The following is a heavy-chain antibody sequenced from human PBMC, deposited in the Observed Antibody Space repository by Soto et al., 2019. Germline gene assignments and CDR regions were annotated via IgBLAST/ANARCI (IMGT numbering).Heavy chain of an antibody. D-gene: IGHD3-22*01. Sequence: AASVKVSCKVSGYTLTELSMHWVRQAPGKGLEWMGGFDPEDGETIYAQKFQGRVTMTEDTSTDTAYMELSSLRSEDTAVYYCATVTYYYDSSGYYAFDYWGQGTLVTVSS. V-gene: IGHV1-24*01. CDR3: ATVTYYYDSSGYYAFDY. CDR1: GYTLTELS. J-gene: IGHJ4*02. CDR2: FDPEDGET.